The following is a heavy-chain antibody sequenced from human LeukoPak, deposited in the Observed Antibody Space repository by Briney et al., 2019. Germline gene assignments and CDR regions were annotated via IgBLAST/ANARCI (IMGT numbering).Heavy chain of an antibody. Sequence: PSETLSLTCTVAGGSISSYYWSWIRQPPGKGLEWIGYIYYIGSTNYNPSLKSRVTISVDTSKNQFSLKLSSVTAADTAVYYCARQTVAGTYVGPWFDYWGQGTLVTVSS. CDR2: IYYIGST. CDR1: GGSISSYY. CDR3: ARQTVAGTYVGPWFDY. D-gene: IGHD6-19*01. J-gene: IGHJ4*02. V-gene: IGHV4-59*01.